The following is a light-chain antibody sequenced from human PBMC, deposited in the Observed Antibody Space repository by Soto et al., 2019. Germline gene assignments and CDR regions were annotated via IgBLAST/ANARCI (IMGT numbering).Light chain of an antibody. J-gene: IGLJ2*01. CDR1: SSDVGSYNL. CDR3: CSYAGSSNVV. CDR2: EGS. Sequence: QSVLTQPASVSGSPGQSITISCTGTSSDVGSYNLVSCYQQHPGKAPKLMIYEGSKRPSGVSNRFSGSKSGNTASLTSSGVQAEDEADYYCCSYAGSSNVVFGGGTKVTVL. V-gene: IGLV2-23*01.